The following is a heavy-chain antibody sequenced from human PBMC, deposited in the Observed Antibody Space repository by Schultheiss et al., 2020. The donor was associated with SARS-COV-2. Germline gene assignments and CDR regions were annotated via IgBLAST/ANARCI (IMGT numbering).Heavy chain of an antibody. J-gene: IGHJ4*02. D-gene: IGHD4-23*01. CDR3: ARSRLGWVSLFEY. CDR1: GGSFSGYY. CDR2: IYSSGRT. V-gene: IGHV4-34*09. Sequence: SETLSLTCEVYGGSFSGYYWRWIRQRPGKGLEWIGYIYSSGRTYYNPSLKSLVTISVDTSENQLSLKMTSMTAADTAVYYCARSRLGWVSLFEYWGQGALVTVSS.